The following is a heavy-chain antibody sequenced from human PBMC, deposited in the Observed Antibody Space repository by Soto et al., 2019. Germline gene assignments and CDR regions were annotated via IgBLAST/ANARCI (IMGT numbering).Heavy chain of an antibody. CDR3: ARVMCGDCSAYYYYSMDV. V-gene: IGHV3-21*01. J-gene: IGHJ6*02. Sequence: GSLRLSCAASGFSFGISTMTWVRQAPGKGLEWVASMCTTSTYISYAHSVRGLFTISRDNAKNSVYLQMDSLRAEDTAVYYCARVMCGDCSAYYYYSMDVWGQGTTVTVSS. CDR1: GFSFGIST. D-gene: IGHD2-21*02. CDR2: MCTTSTYI.